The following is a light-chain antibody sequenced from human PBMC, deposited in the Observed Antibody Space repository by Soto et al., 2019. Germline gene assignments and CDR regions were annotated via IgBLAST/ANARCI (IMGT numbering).Light chain of an antibody. CDR2: EFN. V-gene: IGLV2-14*01. J-gene: IGLJ2*01. CDR3: SSYTGRSTLVV. CDR1: SSDVGGYNF. Sequence: QSALPQFASVSGSPGQSITISCTGTSSDVGGYNFVSWYQQHPGKAPKLMIFEFNNRPSGVSNRFSGSKSGNAASLTISGLQAEEQGDYFCSSYTGRSTLVVFGGGTKLTVL.